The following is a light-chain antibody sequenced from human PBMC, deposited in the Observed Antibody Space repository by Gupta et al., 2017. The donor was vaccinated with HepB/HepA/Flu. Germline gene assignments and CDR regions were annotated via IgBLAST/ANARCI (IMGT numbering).Light chain of an antibody. CDR3: QQAKRVPFT. Sequence: DIPMTQSPSSVSASVGDRVTITCRASQGISSYLAWYQQKPGKAPKLLISAASSLQSGVPSRFSGSGSGTDFTLTIRSLQPEDFATYYCQQAKRVPFTFGPGTKVDIK. V-gene: IGKV1-12*01. CDR1: QGISSY. CDR2: AAS. J-gene: IGKJ3*01.